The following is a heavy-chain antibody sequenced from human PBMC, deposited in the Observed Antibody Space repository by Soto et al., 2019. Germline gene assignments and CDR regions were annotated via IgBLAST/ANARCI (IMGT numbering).Heavy chain of an antibody. Sequence: SETLSLTCTVSGGSISSYYWSWIRQPPGKGLEWIGYIYYSGSTNYNPSLKSRVTISVDTSKNQFSLKLSSVTAADTAVYYCARDFRDSGYDDYYYYYGMDVWGQGTTVTVSS. CDR3: ARDFRDSGYDDYYYYYGMDV. D-gene: IGHD5-12*01. V-gene: IGHV4-59*01. J-gene: IGHJ6*02. CDR1: GGSISSYY. CDR2: IYYSGST.